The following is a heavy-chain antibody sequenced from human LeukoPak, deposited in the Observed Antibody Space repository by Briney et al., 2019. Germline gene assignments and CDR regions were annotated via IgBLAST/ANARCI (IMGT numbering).Heavy chain of an antibody. CDR3: ASHLWSYYYDSPSYYYYYMDV. CDR1: GGSISSGSYY. D-gene: IGHD3-22*01. CDR2: IYTSGST. J-gene: IGHJ6*03. V-gene: IGHV4-61*02. Sequence: KPSETLSLTCTVSGGSISSGSYYWRWIRQPAGKGLEWIGRIYTSGSTNYNPSRKSRVTISVDTNKKEFSLKLSSGAAAETAGYYCASHLWSYYYDSPSYYYYYMDVWGKGTTVTISS.